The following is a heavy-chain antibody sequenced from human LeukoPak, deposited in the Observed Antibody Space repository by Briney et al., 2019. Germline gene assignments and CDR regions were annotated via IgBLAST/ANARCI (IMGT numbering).Heavy chain of an antibody. Sequence: GGSLRLSCAASGFTFDDYAMHWVRHTPEKGLEWISGMSWNGNTIGYADSVKGRFTISRDNAKNSLYLQMNSLRPEDTALYYCAKGISLGRGYFYMDVWGKGTTVTVSS. D-gene: IGHD1-26*01. CDR3: AKGISLGRGYFYMDV. J-gene: IGHJ6*03. CDR2: MSWNGNTI. CDR1: GFTFDDYA. V-gene: IGHV3-9*01.